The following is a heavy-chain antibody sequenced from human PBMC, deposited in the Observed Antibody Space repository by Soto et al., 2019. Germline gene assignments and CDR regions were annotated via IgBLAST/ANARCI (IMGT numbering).Heavy chain of an antibody. CDR2: INVANGDT. Sequence: QVQLLQSGAEVKKPGASVKVSCKASGYTSTAYPMHWVRQAPGQRLEWMGWINVANGDTGYSQKFQGRVTVTRDTSASTVYMELSSLTSEDTAVYYCARKDYYGAGIYYFDHWGQGTLVTVSS. V-gene: IGHV1-3*01. J-gene: IGHJ4*02. CDR3: ARKDYYGAGIYYFDH. CDR1: GYTSTAYP. D-gene: IGHD3-10*01.